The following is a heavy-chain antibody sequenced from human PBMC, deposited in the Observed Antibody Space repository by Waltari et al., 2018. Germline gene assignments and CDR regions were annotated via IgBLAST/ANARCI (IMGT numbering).Heavy chain of an antibody. Sequence: EVQLVQSGAEVNKPGESLKISCKGSGYSFSSHCIGWVHQMPGKDLEWMGIIYPADSDTKYSPSFQGQVTISVDLSITTAYLQWSSLKVSDTAMYYCARHSGPSSSSRVLNWFDPWGQGTLVTVSS. CDR2: IYPADSDT. CDR1: GYSFSSHC. J-gene: IGHJ5*02. D-gene: IGHD6-6*01. V-gene: IGHV5-51*07. CDR3: ARHSGPSSSSRVLNWFDP.